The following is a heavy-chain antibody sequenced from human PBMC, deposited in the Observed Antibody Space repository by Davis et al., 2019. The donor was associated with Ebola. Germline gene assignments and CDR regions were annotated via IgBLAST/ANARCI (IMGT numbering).Heavy chain of an antibody. CDR3: ARDPPGNSDFDY. D-gene: IGHD1-26*01. CDR1: GFTFSSYA. CDR2: ISYDGSNK. V-gene: IGHV3-30-3*01. J-gene: IGHJ4*02. Sequence: SLKIPCAASGFTFSSYAMHWVRQAPAKALQRVAVISYDGSNKYYADSVKGRFTISRDNARNSLYLQMNSLREEDTAVYYCARDPPGNSDFDYWGQGSLVIVSS.